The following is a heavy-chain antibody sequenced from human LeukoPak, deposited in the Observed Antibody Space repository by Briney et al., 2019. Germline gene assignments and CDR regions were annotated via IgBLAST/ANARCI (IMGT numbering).Heavy chain of an antibody. D-gene: IGHD2-21*02. CDR3: ARSDCGGDCYWNDY. CDR1: GGSMSSYY. J-gene: IGHJ4*02. V-gene: IGHV4-59*01. CDR2: IYYTGST. Sequence: SETLSLTCTVSGGSMSSYYWSWIRQPPGKGLEWIGYIYYTGSTSYNPSLKSRVTISVDTSKNQFSLKLSSVTAADTAVYYCARSDCGGDCYWNDYWGQGTLVTVSS.